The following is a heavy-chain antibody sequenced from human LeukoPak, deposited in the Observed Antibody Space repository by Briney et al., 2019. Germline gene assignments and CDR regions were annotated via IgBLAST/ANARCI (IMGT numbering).Heavy chain of an antibody. V-gene: IGHV1-69*05. CDR2: IIPIFGTA. Sequence: SVKVSCKASGGTFSSYAISWVRQAPGQGLEWMGGIIPIFGTANYAQKFQGRVTITTDESTSTAYMELSSLRSEDTAVYYCARDYGDYVLDWFDPWGQGTLVTVSS. D-gene: IGHD4-17*01. CDR1: GGTFSSYA. CDR3: ARDYGDYVLDWFDP. J-gene: IGHJ5*02.